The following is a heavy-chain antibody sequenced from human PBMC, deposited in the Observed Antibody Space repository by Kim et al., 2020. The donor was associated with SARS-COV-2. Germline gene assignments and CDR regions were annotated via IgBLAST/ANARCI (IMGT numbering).Heavy chain of an antibody. Sequence: GGSLRLSCAASGFTFSNAWMSWVRQAPGKGLEWVGRIKSKTDGGTTDYAAPVKGRFTISRDDSKNTLYLQMNSLKTEDTAVYYCTTEREQSIVAAAGLDAFDIWGQGTMVTVSS. J-gene: IGHJ3*02. CDR1: GFTFSNAW. D-gene: IGHD6-13*01. CDR2: IKSKTDGGTT. V-gene: IGHV3-15*01. CDR3: TTEREQSIVAAAGLDAFDI.